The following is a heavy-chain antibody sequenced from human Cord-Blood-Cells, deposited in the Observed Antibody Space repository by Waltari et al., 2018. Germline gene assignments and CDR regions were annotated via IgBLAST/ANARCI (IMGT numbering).Heavy chain of an antibody. CDR3: ATDRGGSSWYYYGMDV. CDR1: GNTLPELS. CDR2: FDPEDGET. D-gene: IGHD6-13*01. J-gene: IGHJ6*02. Sequence: QVQLVQSGAEVKKPGASVKVSSKVSGNTLPELSMQCVRQAPGKGLEWMGGFDPEDGETIYAQKFQGRVTMTEDTSTDTAYMELSSLRSEDTAVYYCATDRGGSSWYYYGMDVWGQGTTVTVSS. V-gene: IGHV1-24*01.